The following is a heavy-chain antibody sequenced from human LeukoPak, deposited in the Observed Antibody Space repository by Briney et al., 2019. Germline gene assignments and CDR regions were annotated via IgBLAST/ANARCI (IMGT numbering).Heavy chain of an antibody. CDR1: GFTFSSYA. CDR3: ARDWYSSNWYGNSFDY. Sequence: PGGSLRLSCVASGFTFSSYAMHWVCQAPGKGLEWVAVISKDGSNKYYADSVKGRFAISRDNSKNTLYLQMNSLRADDTALYYCARDWYSSNWYGNSFDYWGQGTLVSVSS. CDR2: ISKDGSNK. D-gene: IGHD6-13*01. V-gene: IGHV3-30*09. J-gene: IGHJ4*02.